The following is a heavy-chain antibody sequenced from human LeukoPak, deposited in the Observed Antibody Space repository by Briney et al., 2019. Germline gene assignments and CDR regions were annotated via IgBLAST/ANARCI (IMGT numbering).Heavy chain of an antibody. V-gene: IGHV3-48*03. CDR3: ARGRFGYNYDY. D-gene: IGHD1-1*01. CDR2: ISSSDSTI. CDR1: GFTFSSYE. Sequence: QSGGSLRLSCAASGFTFSSYEMNWVRQAPGKGLEWVSYISSSDSTIYYADSVKGRFTISRDNAKNSLYLQMNSLRAEDTAVYYCARGRFGYNYDYWGQGTLVTVSS. J-gene: IGHJ4*02.